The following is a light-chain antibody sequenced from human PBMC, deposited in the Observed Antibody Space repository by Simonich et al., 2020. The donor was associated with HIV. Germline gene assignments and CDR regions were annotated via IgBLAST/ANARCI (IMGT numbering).Light chain of an antibody. CDR2: AAS. J-gene: IGKJ2*01. CDR1: QSISIY. CDR3: QQYNSYAYT. Sequence: DIQMTQSPSSLSASVGDRVTITCRASQSISIYLNWYQQKPWKAPKLLIYAASSLQSGVPSRFSGSGSGTEFTLTISSLQPDDFATYYCQQYNSYAYTFGQGTKLEIK. V-gene: IGKV1-39*01.